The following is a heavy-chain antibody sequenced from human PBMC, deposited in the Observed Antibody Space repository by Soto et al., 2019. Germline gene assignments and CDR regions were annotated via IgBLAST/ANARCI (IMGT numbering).Heavy chain of an antibody. CDR3: VKGPYYYDSSGSSSNAFDI. D-gene: IGHD3-22*01. CDR1: GFIFSSYT. V-gene: IGHV3-64D*08. CDR2: ISNNGDST. Sequence: PGGSLRLSCSASGFIFSSYTMHWVRQAPGKGLEYVSGISNNGDSTYSADSVKGRFTISRDNSKNTLYLQMSSLRPADTASYYCVKGPYYYDSSGSSSNAFDIWGQGTMVTVSS. J-gene: IGHJ3*02.